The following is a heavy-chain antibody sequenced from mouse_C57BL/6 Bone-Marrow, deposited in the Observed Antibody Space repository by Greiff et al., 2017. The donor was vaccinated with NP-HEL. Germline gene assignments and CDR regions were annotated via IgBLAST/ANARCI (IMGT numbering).Heavy chain of an antibody. Sequence: EVQLQQSGPVLVKPGASVKMSCKASGYTFTDYYMNWVKQSHGKSLVWIGVINPYNGGTSYNQKFKGKATLTVDKASSTAYMELNSLTSEDSAVYYCGSYGSRDRFAYWGQGTLVTVSA. CDR2: INPYNGGT. CDR1: GYTFTDYY. J-gene: IGHJ3*01. V-gene: IGHV1-19*01. CDR3: GSYGSRDRFAY. D-gene: IGHD1-1*01.